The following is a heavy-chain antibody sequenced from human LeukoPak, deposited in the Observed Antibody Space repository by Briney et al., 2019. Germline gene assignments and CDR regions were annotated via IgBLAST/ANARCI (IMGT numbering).Heavy chain of an antibody. Sequence: GGSLRLSCAASGFTFSSSDMNWVRQAPGKGLEWVSYITSSSSTICYADSVKGRFTISRDNAKNSLFLQMNSLTVDDTAIYYCATDSGHYYYGMDVWGQGTTVTVSS. CDR3: ATDSGHYYYGMDV. D-gene: IGHD6-25*01. V-gene: IGHV3-48*01. CDR1: GFTFSSSD. J-gene: IGHJ6*02. CDR2: ITSSSSTI.